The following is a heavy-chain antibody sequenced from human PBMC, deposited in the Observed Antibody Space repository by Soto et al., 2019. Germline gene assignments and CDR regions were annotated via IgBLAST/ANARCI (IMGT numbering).Heavy chain of an antibody. D-gene: IGHD4-4*01. Sequence: QVQLVESGGGVVQPGRSRRLSCAASGFTFSSYAMHWVRQAPGKGLEWVAVISYDGSNKYYADSVKGRFTISRDNSKNTLYLQMNSLRAEDTAVYYCARTTVTLYYFDYWGQGTLVTVSS. J-gene: IGHJ4*02. CDR3: ARTTVTLYYFDY. V-gene: IGHV3-30-3*01. CDR1: GFTFSSYA. CDR2: ISYDGSNK.